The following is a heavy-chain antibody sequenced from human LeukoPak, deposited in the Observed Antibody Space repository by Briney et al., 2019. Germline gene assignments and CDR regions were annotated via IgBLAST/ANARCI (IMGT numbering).Heavy chain of an antibody. CDR3: ARSDQLRRKVFDY. CDR1: GDSVSSNSAA. Sequence: SQTLSLTCAISGDSVSSNSAAWNRIRQSPSRGLEWLGRTYYRSKWYNDYAVSVKSRITINPDTSKNQFSLQLNSVTPEDTAVYYCARSDQLRRKVFDYWGQGTLVTVSS. J-gene: IGHJ4*02. D-gene: IGHD2-2*01. V-gene: IGHV6-1*01. CDR2: TYYRSKWYN.